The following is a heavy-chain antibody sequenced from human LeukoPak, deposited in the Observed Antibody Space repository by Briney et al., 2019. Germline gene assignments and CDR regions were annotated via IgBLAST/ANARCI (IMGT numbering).Heavy chain of an antibody. CDR3: ARGDIYGDYAY. D-gene: IGHD4-17*01. Sequence: GASVKVSCKASGYTFTGYYIHWVRQAPGQGLEWMGWINPHSGGTNYAQKFQGRVTMTRDTSISTAYMELSRLRSDDTAVYYCARGDIYGDYAYWGQGTLVTVSS. CDR1: GYTFTGYY. J-gene: IGHJ4*02. V-gene: IGHV1-2*02. CDR2: INPHSGGT.